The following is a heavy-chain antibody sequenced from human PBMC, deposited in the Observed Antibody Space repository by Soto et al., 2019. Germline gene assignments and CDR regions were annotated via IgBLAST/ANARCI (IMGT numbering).Heavy chain of an antibody. V-gene: IGHV1-3*05. J-gene: IGHJ4*02. D-gene: IGHD4-4*01. CDR3: ARQWKLTTVFVD. CDR1: GYTFTTYP. Sequence: QVQLVQSGAEEKKPGASVKVSCKASGYTFTTYPMHWVRQAPGQSLEWMGWINAGSGNTEYSQKFQDRVTITRDTSASTAYFELSSLRSEDTAVYYCARQWKLTTVFVDWGEGTLVTVSS. CDR2: INAGSGNT.